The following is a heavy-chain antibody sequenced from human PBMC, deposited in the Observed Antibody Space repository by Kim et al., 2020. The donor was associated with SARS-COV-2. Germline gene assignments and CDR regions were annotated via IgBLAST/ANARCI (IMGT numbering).Heavy chain of an antibody. V-gene: IGHV3-21*01. CDR2: ISSSSYI. CDR1: GFTFSSYS. CDR3: ARENYYYYGMDV. Sequence: GGSLRLSCAASGFTFSSYSMNWVRQAPGKGLEWVSSISSSSYIYYADSVKGRFTISRDNAKNSLYLQMNSLRAEDTAVYYCARENYYYYGMDVWGQGTTVTVSS. J-gene: IGHJ6*02.